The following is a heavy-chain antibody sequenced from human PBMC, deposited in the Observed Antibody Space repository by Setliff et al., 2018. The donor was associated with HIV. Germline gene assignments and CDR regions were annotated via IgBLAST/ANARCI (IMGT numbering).Heavy chain of an antibody. D-gene: IGHD6-19*01. J-gene: IGHJ4*02. V-gene: IGHV1-18*01. CDR1: GYTFNSYG. CDR3: ARGVSQAYTYGSGAYYYFDF. Sequence: ASVKVSCKASGYTFNSYGISWVRQAPGQGPEWVGWIATYNGNTNYAQRLQGRVTLTTDTSTSTAYMELRSLRFDDTAVCFCARGVSQAYTYGSGAYYYFDFWGLGTLVTVPQ. CDR2: IATYNGNT.